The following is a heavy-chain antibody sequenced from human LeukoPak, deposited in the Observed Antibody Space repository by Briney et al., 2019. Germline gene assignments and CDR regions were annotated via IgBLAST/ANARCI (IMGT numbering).Heavy chain of an antibody. CDR2: IIPILGIA. CDR1: GYTFTSYA. J-gene: IGHJ6*02. D-gene: IGHD5-18*01. V-gene: IGHV1-69*04. Sequence: SVKVSCKASGYTFTSYAMNWVRQAPGQGLEWMGRIIPILGIANYAQKFQGRVTITADKSTSTAYMELSSLRSEDTAVYYCAREDGYSYGYSDYSYGMDVWGQGTTVTVSS. CDR3: AREDGYSYGYSDYSYGMDV.